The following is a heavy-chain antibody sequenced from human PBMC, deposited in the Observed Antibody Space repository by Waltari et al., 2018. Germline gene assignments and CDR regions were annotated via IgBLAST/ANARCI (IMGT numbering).Heavy chain of an antibody. V-gene: IGHV3-23*01. J-gene: IGHJ4*02. D-gene: IGHD3-3*01. CDR3: ATDRNEYIRSIDY. CDR2: ISGSGDTT. Sequence: EVDLLESGGGLVQPGGSLRLSCAASGFTFSDYAMTWGRQAPGKGLEWVSLISGSGDTTYYADSVRGRFTISRDNSKDTLFLQMNSLRAEDTAVYYCATDRNEYIRSIDYWGQGTLATVSS. CDR1: GFTFSDYA.